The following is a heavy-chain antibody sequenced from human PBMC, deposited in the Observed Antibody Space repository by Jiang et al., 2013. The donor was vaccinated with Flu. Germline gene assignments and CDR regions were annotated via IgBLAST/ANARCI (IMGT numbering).Heavy chain of an antibody. D-gene: IGHD5-18*01. CDR1: GGSISSYY. V-gene: IGHV4-59*01. CDR3: ARVSRIQLWISVGWYFDL. J-gene: IGHJ2*01. CDR2: IYYSGST. Sequence: TLSLTCTVSGGSISSYYWSWIRQPPGKGLEWIGYIYYSGSTNYNPSLKSRVTISVDTSKNQFSLKLSSVTAADTAVYYCARVSRIQLWISVGWYFDLWGRGTLVTVSS.